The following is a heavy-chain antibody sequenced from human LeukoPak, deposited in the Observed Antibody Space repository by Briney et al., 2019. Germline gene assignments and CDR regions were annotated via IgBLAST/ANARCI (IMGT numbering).Heavy chain of an antibody. CDR3: ARGAAAGSWVYGMDG. Sequence: SGTLSLTCGVSGGSISASNWWSWVRQPPGKGLEWIGEIYYSGSTNYSPSLKSRVTMSVDKSKTQFSLNLSSVTAADTAVYYCARGAAAGSWVYGMDGWGRGTTVTVSS. D-gene: IGHD6-13*01. V-gene: IGHV4-4*02. CDR2: IYYSGST. J-gene: IGHJ6*02. CDR1: GGSISASNW.